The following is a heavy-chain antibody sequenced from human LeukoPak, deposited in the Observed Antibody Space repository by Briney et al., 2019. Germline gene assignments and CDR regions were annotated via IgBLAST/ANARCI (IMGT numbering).Heavy chain of an antibody. D-gene: IGHD3-22*01. J-gene: IGHJ4*02. Sequence: SGGSLRLSCAASGFTFSSYGMHWVRQAPGKGLEWVAVIWYDGSNKYYADSVKGRFTISRDNSKNTLYLQMNSLRAEDTAVYYCARDADYYDSSGYYTYWGQGTLVTVSS. CDR2: IWYDGSNK. CDR1: GFTFSSYG. CDR3: ARDADYYDSSGYYTY. V-gene: IGHV3-33*08.